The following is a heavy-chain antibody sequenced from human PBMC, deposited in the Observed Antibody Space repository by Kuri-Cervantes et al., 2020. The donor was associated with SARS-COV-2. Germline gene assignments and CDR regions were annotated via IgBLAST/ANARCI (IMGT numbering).Heavy chain of an antibody. CDR2: IYWDDDK. J-gene: IGHJ4*02. CDR3: ARTTVTTALDY. Sequence: SGPTLVKPTQTLTLTCTFSGFSLSTSGVGVGWIRQPPGKALEWLALIYWDDDKRYGPSLKSRLTITKDTPKNQVVLTMTNMDPVDTVTYYCARTTVTTALDYWGQGTLVTVSS. CDR1: GFSLSTSGVG. V-gene: IGHV2-5*05. D-gene: IGHD4-17*01.